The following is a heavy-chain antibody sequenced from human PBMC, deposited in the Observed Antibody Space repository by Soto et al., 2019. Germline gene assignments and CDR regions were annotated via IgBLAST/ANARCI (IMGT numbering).Heavy chain of an antibody. V-gene: IGHV3-53*04. Sequence: GGSLRLSCAASGFTVSSNYMSWVRQAPGKGLEWVSVIYSGGSTYYADSVKGRFTISRHNSKNTLYLQMNSLRAEDTAVYYCARSVVVPAAPGSAFDIWGQGTMVTVSS. CDR3: ARSVVVPAAPGSAFDI. D-gene: IGHD2-2*01. CDR1: GFTVSSNY. J-gene: IGHJ3*02. CDR2: IYSGGST.